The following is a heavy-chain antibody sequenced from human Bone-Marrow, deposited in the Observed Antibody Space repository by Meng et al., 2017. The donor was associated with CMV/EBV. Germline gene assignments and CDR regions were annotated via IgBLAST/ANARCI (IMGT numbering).Heavy chain of an antibody. CDR2: IYWNDDK. J-gene: IGHJ5*02. CDR3: VHSQLTIVVVPAARGWFDP. CDR1: GFSLSTSGVG. D-gene: IGHD2-2*01. V-gene: IGHV2-5*01. Sequence: SGPTLVKPTQTLTLTCTFSGFSLSTSGVGVVWIRQPPGKALEWLALIYWNDDKRYSPLLKSRLTITKDTSKNQVVLTMTNMDPVDTATYYCVHSQLTIVVVPAARGWFDPWGQGTLVTVSS.